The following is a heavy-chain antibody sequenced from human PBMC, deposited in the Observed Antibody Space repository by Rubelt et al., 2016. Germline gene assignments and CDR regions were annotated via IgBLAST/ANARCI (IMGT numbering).Heavy chain of an antibody. Sequence: QVQLQESGPGLVKSSETLSLTCTVSGYSLNNGYYWGWIRQPPGKGLEWIASFFHDGSTKYNPSLKRRVTISKDGSKNQFSLNLSSGTAADTAVYYCARPTGASSASGSFLVWGQGTLVTVSS. V-gene: IGHV4-38-2*02. J-gene: IGHJ4*02. D-gene: IGHD3-10*01. CDR2: FFHDGST. CDR1: GYSLNNGYY. CDR3: ARPTGASSASGSFLV.